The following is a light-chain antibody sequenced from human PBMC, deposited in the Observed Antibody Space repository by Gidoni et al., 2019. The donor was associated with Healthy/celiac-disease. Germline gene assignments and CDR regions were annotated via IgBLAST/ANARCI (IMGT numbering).Light chain of an antibody. CDR2: AAS. V-gene: IGKV1-9*01. J-gene: IGKJ3*01. Sequence: NQLIQSPSFLSASVGDRVTITCRASQGISRYLACYQHKPGKAPKLLIYAASMLQRGFPSRCSGSGSGTEVTLTISSLQPEDFATYYCQQLNSYPSWAFXPXTKVDIK. CDR1: QGISRY. CDR3: QQLNSYPSWA.